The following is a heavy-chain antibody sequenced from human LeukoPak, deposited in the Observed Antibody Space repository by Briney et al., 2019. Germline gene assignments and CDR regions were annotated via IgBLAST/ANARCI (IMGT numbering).Heavy chain of an antibody. CDR3: ARGVEPLAANTLAY. V-gene: IGHV3-53*01. J-gene: IGHJ4*02. D-gene: IGHD1-14*01. CDR2: LYSDGNT. Sequence: GGPLRLSCAASGFTVITNDMTWVRQAPGKGLESVSVLYSDGNTKYADSVQGRFTISRDNSKNTLYLEMNSLSPDDTAVYYCARGVEPLAANTLAYWGQGTLVTVSS. CDR1: GFTVITND.